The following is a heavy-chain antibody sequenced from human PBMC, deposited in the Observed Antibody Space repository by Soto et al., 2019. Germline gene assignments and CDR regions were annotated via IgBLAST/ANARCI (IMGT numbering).Heavy chain of an antibody. J-gene: IGHJ5*02. Sequence: QVQLQESGPGLVKPSQTLSLTCTVSGGSISRGGYYWSWIRQHPGKGLEWIGYIYYSGSTYYNPSLKSRVTISVDTSKNQFSLKLSSVTAADTAVYYCARENEGSDTAGNWFDPWGQGTLVTVSS. CDR3: ARENEGSDTAGNWFDP. CDR1: GGSISRGGYY. CDR2: IYYSGST. V-gene: IGHV4-31*03. D-gene: IGHD5-18*01.